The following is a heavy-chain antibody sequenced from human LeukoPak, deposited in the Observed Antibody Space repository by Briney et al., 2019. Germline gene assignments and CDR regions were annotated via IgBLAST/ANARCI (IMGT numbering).Heavy chain of an antibody. J-gene: IGHJ4*02. CDR1: GFTLGDYG. D-gene: IGHD3-22*01. Sequence: GGSLRLSCTASGFTLGDYGMSWVRQTPGKGLEWVGFIRSQAYGGTTEYAASVKGRFTISRDDSKSIAYLQMNSLKTEDTALYFCTRGDYYDSRGYYLLFDYWGQGTLVTVSS. CDR3: TRGDYYDSRGYYLLFDY. CDR2: IRSQAYGGTT. V-gene: IGHV3-49*04.